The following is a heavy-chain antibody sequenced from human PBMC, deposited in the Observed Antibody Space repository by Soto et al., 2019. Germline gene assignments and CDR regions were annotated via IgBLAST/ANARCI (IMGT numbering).Heavy chain of an antibody. D-gene: IGHD2-15*01. V-gene: IGHV3-9*01. Sequence: EVQLVESGGGLVQPGRSLRLSCAASGFTFDDYAMHWVRRVPGKGLEWVSSISWNSNIIGYADSVKGRVTISRDNAKNSLYLQMNSLRPEDTALYYCAKGGPDGFCSGGRCYFDYWGQGPLVTVSS. CDR2: ISWNSNII. CDR1: GFTFDDYA. CDR3: AKGGPDGFCSGGRCYFDY. J-gene: IGHJ4*02.